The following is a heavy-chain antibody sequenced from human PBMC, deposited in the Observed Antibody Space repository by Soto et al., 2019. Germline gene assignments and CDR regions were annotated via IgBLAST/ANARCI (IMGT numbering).Heavy chain of an antibody. J-gene: IGHJ4*02. CDR2: INSGGSST. CDR3: ARGMVRGVPYYFDY. V-gene: IGHV3-74*01. CDR1: GFTFSSYW. Sequence: EVQLVESGGGLVQPGGSLRLSCAASGFTFSSYWMHWVRQAPGKGLVWVSRINSGGSSTSYADSMKGRFNICRDNAQNTLYPQMNSLRAEGTAVYYCARGMVRGVPYYFDYWGQGTLVTVSS. D-gene: IGHD3-10*01.